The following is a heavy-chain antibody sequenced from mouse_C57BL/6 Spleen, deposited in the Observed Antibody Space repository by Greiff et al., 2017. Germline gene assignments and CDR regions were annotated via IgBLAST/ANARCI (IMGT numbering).Heavy chain of an antibody. CDR2: INPNNGGT. CDR1: GYTFTDYY. CDR3: ARYPWEPY. J-gene: IGHJ3*01. D-gene: IGHD4-1*01. V-gene: IGHV1-26*01. Sequence: EVQLQQSGPELVKPGASVKISCTASGYTFTDYYMNWVKQSHGKSLEWIGDINPNNGGTSYNQKFKGKATLTVDKSSSTAYMELRSLTSEDSAVYYCARYPWEPYWGQGTLVTVSA.